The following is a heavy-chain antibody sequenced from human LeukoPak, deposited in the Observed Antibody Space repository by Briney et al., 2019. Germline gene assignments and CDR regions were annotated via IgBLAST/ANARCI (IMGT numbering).Heavy chain of an antibody. V-gene: IGHV3-7*01. CDR2: IKEDGSGK. CDR3: AWDDHWAFNI. J-gene: IGHJ3*02. D-gene: IGHD1-1*01. CDR1: GFTFSSHW. Sequence: GGSLRLSCAASGFTFSSHWMSWVRQAPGKGLEWVAKIKEDGSGKYYVDSVKGRFTISRGNAKNSLYLQMNSLRVEDTAVYYCAWDDHWAFNIWGQGTMVTVSP.